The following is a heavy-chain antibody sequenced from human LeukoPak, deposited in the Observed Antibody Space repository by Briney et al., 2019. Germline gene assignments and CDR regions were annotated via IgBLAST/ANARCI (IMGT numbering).Heavy chain of an antibody. V-gene: IGHV4-31*03. CDR2: IYYSGST. J-gene: IGHJ4*02. D-gene: IGHD5-18*01. Sequence: SETLSLTCTVSGGPVSSGAYYWSWIRQHPGKGLEWIGYIYYSGSTYYNPSLKSRLTISVDTSKNQFSLKLSSVTAADTAVYYCARHYGYNYGYLHYWGQGTLVTVSS. CDR1: GGPVSSGAYY. CDR3: ARHYGYNYGYLHY.